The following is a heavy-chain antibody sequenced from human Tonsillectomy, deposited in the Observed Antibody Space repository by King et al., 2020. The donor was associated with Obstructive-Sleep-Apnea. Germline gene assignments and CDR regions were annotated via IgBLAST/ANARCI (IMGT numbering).Heavy chain of an antibody. J-gene: IGHJ3*02. Sequence: VQLVESGGGLVKPGGSLRLSCAASGFIFSDYYMSWIRQAPGKGLEWVSYNRNSDNAIFYADSVKGRFTISRDNAKNSMYLQMNSLRADDTAVYFCARGYCSGDRCYAMPFDIWGPGTMVSVSS. D-gene: IGHD2-15*01. CDR3: ARGYCSGDRCYAMPFDI. CDR2: NRNSDNAI. CDR1: GFIFSDYY. V-gene: IGHV3-11*01.